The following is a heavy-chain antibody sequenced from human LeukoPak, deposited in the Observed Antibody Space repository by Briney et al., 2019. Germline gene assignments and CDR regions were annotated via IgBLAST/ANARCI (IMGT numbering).Heavy chain of an antibody. V-gene: IGHV1-2*02. CDR1: GYTFTGYY. Sequence: ASVTVSCKASGYTFTGYYMHWVRPAPGQGLEWMGWINPNSGGTNYAQKFQGRVTMTRNTSISTAYMELSKLRSDDTAVYYCARPGGLGYSSSWYVPWGQGTLVTVSS. CDR3: ARPGGLGYSSSWYVP. J-gene: IGHJ5*02. D-gene: IGHD6-13*01. CDR2: INPNSGGT.